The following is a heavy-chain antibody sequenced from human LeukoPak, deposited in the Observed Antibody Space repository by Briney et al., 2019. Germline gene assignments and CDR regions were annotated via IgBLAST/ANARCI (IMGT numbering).Heavy chain of an antibody. V-gene: IGHV3-48*02. CDR2: ISSSSSAI. Sequence: GGSLRLSCAASGFTFSNYNMNWVRQVPGKGLEWVSYISSSSSAIYYTHSVRGRFTISRDNAKTSLYLQMNSLRDEDTAVYYCARDRYCGGDRSDAFDIWGRGTTVTVSS. CDR1: GFTFSNYN. CDR3: ARDRYCGGDRSDAFDI. D-gene: IGHD2-21*02. J-gene: IGHJ3*02.